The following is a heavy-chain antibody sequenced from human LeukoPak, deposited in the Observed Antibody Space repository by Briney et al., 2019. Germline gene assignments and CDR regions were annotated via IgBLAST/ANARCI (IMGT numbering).Heavy chain of an antibody. V-gene: IGHV3-15*01. D-gene: IGHD3-3*01. J-gene: IGHJ3*02. CDR1: GFTFSSFE. CDR3: ATREWLFRLDAFDI. Sequence: PGGSLRLSSAASGFTFSSFEMNWVRQAPGKGLEWVGRIKSKTDGGTTDYAAPVKGRFTISRDDSKNTLYLQMNSLKTEDTAVYYCATREWLFRLDAFDIWGQGTMVTVSS. CDR2: IKSKTDGGTT.